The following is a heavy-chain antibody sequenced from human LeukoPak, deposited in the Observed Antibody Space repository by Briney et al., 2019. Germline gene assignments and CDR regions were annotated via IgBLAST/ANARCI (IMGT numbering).Heavy chain of an antibody. D-gene: IGHD2-15*01. CDR1: GFTFTNYW. CDR3: ATRGLLH. Sequence: GGSLRLSCAASGFTFTNYWMSWVRQAPGKGLEWVANIKQDGSEKYYVDSVKGRFTISRDIAKNSLYLQMNSLRAEDTAVYYCATRGLLHWGQGTLVTVSS. CDR2: IKQDGSEK. V-gene: IGHV3-7*01. J-gene: IGHJ4*02.